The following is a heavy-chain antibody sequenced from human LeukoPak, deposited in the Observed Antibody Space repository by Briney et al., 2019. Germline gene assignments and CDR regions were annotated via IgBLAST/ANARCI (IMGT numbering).Heavy chain of an antibody. CDR2: IYYSGST. CDR1: GGSISSGDYY. V-gene: IGHV4-30-4*08. J-gene: IGHJ5*02. D-gene: IGHD3-22*01. Sequence: PSQTLSLTCTVSGGSISSGDYYWSWIRQPPGKGLEWIGFIYYSGSTSYNPSLKSCVTISLDTSKNYFSLKLTSVTAADTAMYYCARGDYYDSSGYYYHWGQGTLVTVS. CDR3: ARGDYYDSSGYYYH.